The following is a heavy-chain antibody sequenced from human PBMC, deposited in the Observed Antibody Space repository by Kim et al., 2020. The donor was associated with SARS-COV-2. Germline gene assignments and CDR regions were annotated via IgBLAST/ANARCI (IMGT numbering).Heavy chain of an antibody. Sequence: GGSLRLSCAASGFTFSSYWMHWVRQAPGKGLVWVSRINSDGSSTSYADSVKGRFTISRDNAKNTLYLQMNSLRAEDTAVYYCARDRGIVATMVYYYYYYGMDFWGQGTTVTVSS. J-gene: IGHJ6*02. V-gene: IGHV3-74*01. CDR2: INSDGSST. D-gene: IGHD5-12*01. CDR3: ARDRGIVATMVYYYYYYGMDF. CDR1: GFTFSSYW.